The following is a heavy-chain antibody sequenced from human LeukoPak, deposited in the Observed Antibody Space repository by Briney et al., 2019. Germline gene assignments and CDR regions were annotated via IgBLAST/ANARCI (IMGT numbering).Heavy chain of an antibody. Sequence: GGSLRLSCAASGFAFSVYGMHWVRQAPGKGLEWVALIWHDGSTKYYADSVKGRFTISRDNSKNTLYLQMNSLRAEDTAVYYCARDERGYPYWGQGTLVTVSS. CDR1: GFAFSVYG. J-gene: IGHJ4*02. CDR3: ARDERGYPY. V-gene: IGHV3-33*01. D-gene: IGHD5-18*01. CDR2: IWHDGSTK.